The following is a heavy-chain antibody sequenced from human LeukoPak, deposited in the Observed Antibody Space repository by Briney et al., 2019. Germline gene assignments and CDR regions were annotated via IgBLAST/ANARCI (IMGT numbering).Heavy chain of an antibody. CDR3: ARRALRYCSSTSCPAQYYGVDV. CDR2: IKEDGSEK. J-gene: IGHJ6*04. Sequence: GGSLRLCCAASGFIFSSYWMSWVRQAPGKGLEWVANIKEDGSEKYYVDSVKGRFTISRDNAKNSLYLQTNSLRAEDTAVYYCARRALRYCSSTSCPAQYYGVDVWGKGTTVTVSS. V-gene: IGHV3-7*03. CDR1: GFIFSSYW. D-gene: IGHD2-2*01.